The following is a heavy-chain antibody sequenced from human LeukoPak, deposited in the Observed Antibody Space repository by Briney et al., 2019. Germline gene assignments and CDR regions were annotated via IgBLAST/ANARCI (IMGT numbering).Heavy chain of an antibody. CDR2: MNPNSGNT. J-gene: IGHJ4*02. D-gene: IGHD6-13*01. V-gene: IGHV1-8*01. CDR1: GYTLTELS. Sequence: ASVKVSCKVSGYTLTELSMHWVRQATGQGLEWMGWMNPNSGNTGYAQKFQGRVTMTRNTSISTAYMELSSLRSEDTAVYYCARSYSSSWYGSRYWGQGTLVTVSS. CDR3: ARSYSSSWYGSRY.